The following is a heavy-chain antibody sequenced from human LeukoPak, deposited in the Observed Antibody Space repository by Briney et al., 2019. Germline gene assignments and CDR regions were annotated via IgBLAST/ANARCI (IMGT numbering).Heavy chain of an antibody. V-gene: IGHV4-30-4*01. Sequence: PSQTLSLTCTVSGGSISSGDYYWSWIRQPPGKGLEWIGYIYFSGSTYYNPSLKSRVTISVDTSKNQFSLKLSSVTAADTAVYYCARVVVAAGHWFDPWGRGTLVTVSS. CDR1: GGSISSGDYY. CDR2: IYFSGST. CDR3: ARVVVAAGHWFDP. J-gene: IGHJ5*02. D-gene: IGHD2-15*01.